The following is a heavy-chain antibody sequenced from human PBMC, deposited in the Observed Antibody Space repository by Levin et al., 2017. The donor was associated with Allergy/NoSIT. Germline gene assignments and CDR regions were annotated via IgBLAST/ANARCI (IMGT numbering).Heavy chain of an antibody. CDR3: TTDGSITMVRGVIITVIHDYGMDV. Sequence: PGGSLRLSCAASGFTFSNAWMSWVRQAPGKGLEWVGRIKSKTDGGTTDYAAPVKGRFTISRDDSKNTLYLQMNSLKTEDTAVYYCTTDGSITMVRGVIITVIHDYGMDVWGQGTTVTVSS. J-gene: IGHJ6*02. CDR2: IKSKTDGGTT. D-gene: IGHD3-10*01. V-gene: IGHV3-15*01. CDR1: GFTFSNAW.